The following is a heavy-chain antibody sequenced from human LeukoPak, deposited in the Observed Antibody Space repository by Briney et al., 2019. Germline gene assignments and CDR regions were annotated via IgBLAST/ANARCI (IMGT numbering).Heavy chain of an antibody. CDR2: ISSSSSYI. V-gene: IGHV3-21*01. J-gene: IGHJ6*02. Sequence: GGSLRLSCTASGFTFSSYSMNWVRQAPGKGLEWVSSISSSSSYIYYADSVKGRFTISRDNAKNSLYLQMNSLRAEDTGVYYCGRVAAAGTRNSYGMDVWGQGTTVTVSS. CDR3: GRVAAAGTRNSYGMDV. CDR1: GFTFSSYS. D-gene: IGHD6-13*01.